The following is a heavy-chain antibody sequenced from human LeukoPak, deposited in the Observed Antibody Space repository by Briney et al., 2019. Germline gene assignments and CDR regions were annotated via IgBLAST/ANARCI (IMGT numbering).Heavy chain of an antibody. CDR1: GFTFSSYS. CDR2: ISSSSSYI. Sequence: PGGSLRLSCAASGFTFSSYSMNWVRQAPGKGLEWVSSISSSSSYIYYADSVKGRFTISRDNAKNSLYLQMNSLRAEDTAVYYCARTGYCSGGSCYGWFDPWGQGTLVTVSS. V-gene: IGHV3-21*01. CDR3: ARTGYCSGGSCYGWFDP. D-gene: IGHD2-15*01. J-gene: IGHJ5*02.